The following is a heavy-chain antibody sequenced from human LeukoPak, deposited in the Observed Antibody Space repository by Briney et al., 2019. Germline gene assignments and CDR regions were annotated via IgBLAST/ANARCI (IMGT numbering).Heavy chain of an antibody. Sequence: PGGSLRLSCAASGFTFGSYSMNWVRQAPGKGLEWVSSISSSSSYIYYADSVKGRFTISRDNAKNSLYLQMNSLRAEDTAVYYCARDTLMVRGVTRYWGQGTLVTVSS. CDR2: ISSSSSYI. CDR1: GFTFGSYS. J-gene: IGHJ4*02. D-gene: IGHD3-10*01. V-gene: IGHV3-21*01. CDR3: ARDTLMVRGVTRY.